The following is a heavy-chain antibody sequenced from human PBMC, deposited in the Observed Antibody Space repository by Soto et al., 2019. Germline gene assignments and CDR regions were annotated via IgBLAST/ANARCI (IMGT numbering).Heavy chain of an antibody. CDR3: ARGIKYGAYSRWFDP. CDR2: MNPDSGKP. J-gene: IGHJ5*02. CDR1: GYTFSSYE. Sequence: QVQLLQSGAEVKKPGASVKVSCKASGYTFSSYEINWVRQATGQGLEYLGWMNPDSGKPAYVQKFQGRVTMTWDTSITTAYMELSSLRSDDTAVYFCARGIKYGAYSRWFDPWGQGTLVTVSS. V-gene: IGHV1-8*01. D-gene: IGHD4-17*01.